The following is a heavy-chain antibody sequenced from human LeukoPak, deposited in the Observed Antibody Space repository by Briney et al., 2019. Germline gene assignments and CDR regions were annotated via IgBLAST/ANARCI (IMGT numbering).Heavy chain of an antibody. Sequence: GGSLRLSCAASGFTFSSYAMSWVRQAPGKGLEWVSAISGSGGSTYYADSVKGRFTISRDNSKNTLYPQMNSLRAEDTAVYYCAKDLGYCTNGVCSTFDYWGQGTLVTVSS. V-gene: IGHV3-23*01. CDR3: AKDLGYCTNGVCSTFDY. CDR2: ISGSGGST. CDR1: GFTFSSYA. D-gene: IGHD2-8*01. J-gene: IGHJ4*02.